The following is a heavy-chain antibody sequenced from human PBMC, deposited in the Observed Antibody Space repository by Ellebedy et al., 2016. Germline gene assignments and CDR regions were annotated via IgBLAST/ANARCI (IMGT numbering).Heavy chain of an antibody. CDR3: VKDNRETTGVLAAGSYFDN. J-gene: IGHJ4*02. Sequence: SLKISCAASGFTFSSYGMHWVRQGPGKGLEWVSGISWNSGTIDYADSVKGRFTISRDNAKNSLYLQMNSLRAEDTAFYYCVKDNRETTGVLAAGSYFDNWGQGTLVTVSS. D-gene: IGHD2-8*01. V-gene: IGHV3-9*01. CDR2: ISWNSGTI. CDR1: GFTFSSYG.